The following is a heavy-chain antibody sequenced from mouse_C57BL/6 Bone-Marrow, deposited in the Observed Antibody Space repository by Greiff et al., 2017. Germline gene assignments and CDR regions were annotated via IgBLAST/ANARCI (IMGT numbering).Heavy chain of an antibody. Sequence: QVQLQQPGAELVKPGASVKLSCKASGYTFTSYWMQWVKQRPGQGLEWIGEIDPSDSYTNYNQKFKGKATLTVDTSSSTAYMQLSSLTSEDSAVYYCAQGILITTVVALYWYFDVWGTGTTVTVSS. CDR3: AQGILITTVVALYWYFDV. V-gene: IGHV1-50*01. CDR1: GYTFTSYW. CDR2: IDPSDSYT. D-gene: IGHD1-1*01. J-gene: IGHJ1*03.